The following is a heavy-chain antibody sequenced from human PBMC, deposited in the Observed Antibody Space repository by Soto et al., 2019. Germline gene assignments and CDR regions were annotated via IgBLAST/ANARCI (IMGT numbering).Heavy chain of an antibody. Sequence: SETLSLTCTVSGGSISSSSYYWGWIRQPPGKGLEWIGSIYYSGSTYYNPSLKSRVTTSVDTSKNQFSLKLSSVTAADTAVYYCAGYYDFWSGYSQTPSIYYYGMDVWGQGTTVTVSS. D-gene: IGHD3-3*01. CDR2: IYYSGST. CDR1: GGSISSSSYY. J-gene: IGHJ6*02. CDR3: AGYYDFWSGYSQTPSIYYYGMDV. V-gene: IGHV4-39*01.